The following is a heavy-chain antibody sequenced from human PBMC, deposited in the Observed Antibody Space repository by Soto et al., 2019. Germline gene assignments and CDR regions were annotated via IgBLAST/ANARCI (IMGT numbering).Heavy chain of an antibody. CDR3: ARQRFLEWLLISISWFDP. CDR1: GGSISSSSYY. Sequence: QLQLQESGPGLVKPSETLSLTCTVSGGSISSSSYYWGWIRQPPGKGLEWIGSIYYSGSTYYNPSLKSRVTISVDTSKNQFSLKLSSVTAADTAVYYCARQRFLEWLLISISWFDPWGQGTLVTVSS. D-gene: IGHD3-3*01. J-gene: IGHJ5*02. V-gene: IGHV4-39*01. CDR2: IYYSGST.